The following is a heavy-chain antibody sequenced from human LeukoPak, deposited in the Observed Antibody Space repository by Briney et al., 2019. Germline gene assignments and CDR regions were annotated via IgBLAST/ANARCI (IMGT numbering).Heavy chain of an antibody. J-gene: IGHJ4*02. CDR1: GFPFSRFG. CDR3: AKVAYDSSGYSDY. V-gene: IGHV3-30*18. CDR2: ISYDGSNK. D-gene: IGHD3-22*01. Sequence: GGSLRLSCAASGFPFSRFGMHWVRPAPGKGLEWVAFISYDGSNKYYEDSVKGRFTISRDNSKNTLYLQMNTLRAEYTAEYYCAKVAYDSSGYSDYWGQGTLVTVSS.